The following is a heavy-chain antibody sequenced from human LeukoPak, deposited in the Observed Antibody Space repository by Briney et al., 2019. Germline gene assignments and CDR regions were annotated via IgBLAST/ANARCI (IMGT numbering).Heavy chain of an antibody. Sequence: GRSLRLSCAASGFTFNGYGMHWVRQAPGKGLEWVSVIWFDGSNKFYADSVRGRFTISRDDSRNTLFLQMNSLRAEDTAVYYCGRDDGRGWYSIDYWGQGTLVTVSS. D-gene: IGHD2-21*01. CDR3: GRDDGRGWYSIDY. J-gene: IGHJ4*02. CDR1: GFTFNGYG. V-gene: IGHV3-33*01. CDR2: IWFDGSNK.